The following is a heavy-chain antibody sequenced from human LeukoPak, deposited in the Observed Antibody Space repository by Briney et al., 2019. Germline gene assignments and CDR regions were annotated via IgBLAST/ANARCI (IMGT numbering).Heavy chain of an antibody. CDR3: ARGYCSNNICLGRPYFDY. D-gene: IGHD2-2*01. V-gene: IGHV1-69*05. Sequence: ASVKVSCNASGGTFSTYAISWVRQAPGQGLEWMGVIIPIFGTANYAQKFQGRVTITTDESTSTAYMELSSLRSEDTAVYYCARGYCSNNICLGRPYFDYWGQGTLVTVSS. CDR2: IIPIFGTA. CDR1: GGTFSTYA. J-gene: IGHJ4*02.